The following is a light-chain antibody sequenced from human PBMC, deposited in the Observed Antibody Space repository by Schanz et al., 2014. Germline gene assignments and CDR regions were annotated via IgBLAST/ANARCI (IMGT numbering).Light chain of an antibody. J-gene: IGKJ1*01. CDR2: GAS. CDR3: QQYSNWPSWT. CDR1: QSVGSN. Sequence: EIVMTQSPATLSVSPGDGATLSCRTSQSVGSNLAWYQQKPGQAPRLLIYGASTRATGIPDRFSGSGSGTDFTLTISRLEPEDFAVYYCQQYSNWPSWTFGQGTKVEIK. V-gene: IGKV3D-15*01.